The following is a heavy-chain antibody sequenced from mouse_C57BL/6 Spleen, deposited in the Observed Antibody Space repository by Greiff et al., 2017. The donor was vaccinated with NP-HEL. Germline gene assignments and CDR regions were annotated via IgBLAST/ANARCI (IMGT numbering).Heavy chain of an antibody. CDR1: GFTFSNYW. CDR3: TVDGYYFDY. CDR2: IRLKSDNYAT. D-gene: IGHD2-3*01. J-gene: IGHJ2*01. Sequence: EVKVEESGGGLVQPGGSMKLSCVAFGFTFSNYWMNWVRQSPEKGLEWVAQIRLKSDNYATHYAESVKGRFTISRDDSKSSVYLQMNNLRAEDTGIYYCTVDGYYFDYWGQGTTLTVSS. V-gene: IGHV6-3*01.